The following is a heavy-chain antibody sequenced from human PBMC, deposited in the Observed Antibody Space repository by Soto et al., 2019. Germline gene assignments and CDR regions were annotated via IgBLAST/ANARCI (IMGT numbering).Heavy chain of an antibody. CDR2: ISGGGGST. Sequence: QLVESGGGSLQPGGSLRLSCAASGFSFRNYAMTWVRQSPGKGLEWVSLISGGGGSTDYADSVKGRFSISRDNSQNMLYLQMSGLRGEDTALYYCAKLKGGLGRFYGMDAWGQGTMVIVSS. J-gene: IGHJ6*02. D-gene: IGHD3-3*01. V-gene: IGHV3-23*04. CDR3: AKLKGGLGRFYGMDA. CDR1: GFSFRNYA.